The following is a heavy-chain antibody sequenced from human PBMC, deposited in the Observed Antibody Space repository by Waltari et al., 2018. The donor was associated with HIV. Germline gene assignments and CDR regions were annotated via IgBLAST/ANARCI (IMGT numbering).Heavy chain of an antibody. D-gene: IGHD6-25*01. Sequence: QLQLQESGPGLVKPSETLSLTCTVPGGSISSDSYHWAWIRQPPGRVLEWIGSIYYSGSTYYNPSLKSRVTISVDTSKNQFSLNLNSVTAADTAVYYCARRDKNGGGAFDIWGQGTVVTVSS. CDR1: GGSISSDSYH. CDR2: IYYSGST. V-gene: IGHV4-39*01. J-gene: IGHJ3*02. CDR3: ARRDKNGGGAFDI.